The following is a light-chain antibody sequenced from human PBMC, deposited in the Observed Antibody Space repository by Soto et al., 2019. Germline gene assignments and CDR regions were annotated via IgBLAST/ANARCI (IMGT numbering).Light chain of an antibody. CDR1: QSVDTW. Sequence: DIQMTQSPSTLSASVGDRVTITCRASQSVDTWLAWYQQKPGKAPKLLIYKASTLESGVPSRFSGSGSGTDFTLTISSLQPDDFATYYCQQYHSYWTLGQGTKVEIK. J-gene: IGKJ1*01. CDR3: QQYHSYWT. V-gene: IGKV1-5*03. CDR2: KAS.